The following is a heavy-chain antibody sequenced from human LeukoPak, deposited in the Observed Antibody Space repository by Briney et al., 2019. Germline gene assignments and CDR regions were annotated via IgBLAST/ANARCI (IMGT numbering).Heavy chain of an antibody. Sequence: TGGSLRLSCVASGFSFSTTWMHWVRQAPGEGLVWVSRIDSDGSSTIYADSVKGRFTISRDNTKNSLYLQMNSLRVEDTAVYYCARDNHYHIDVWGKGTTVTISS. CDR1: GFSFSTTW. V-gene: IGHV3-74*01. CDR3: ARDNHYHIDV. J-gene: IGHJ6*03. CDR2: IDSDGSST.